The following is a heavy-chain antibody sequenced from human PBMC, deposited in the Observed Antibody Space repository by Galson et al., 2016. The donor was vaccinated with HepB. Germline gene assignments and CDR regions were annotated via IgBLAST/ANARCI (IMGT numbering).Heavy chain of an antibody. Sequence: SVKVSCKASGYTFKKYGVTWVRQAPGQGLEWMGWLSGFNGNTKFAQRFEGRVTMTSDTSTNTAFMELKSLRSDDTAVYYCARTVPMEKILGVAIVGPLNPLDYWGQGTLVTVSS. CDR2: LSGFNGNT. D-gene: IGHD3-3*01. V-gene: IGHV1-18*01. CDR3: ARTVPMEKILGVAIVGPLNPLDY. J-gene: IGHJ4*02. CDR1: GYTFKKYG.